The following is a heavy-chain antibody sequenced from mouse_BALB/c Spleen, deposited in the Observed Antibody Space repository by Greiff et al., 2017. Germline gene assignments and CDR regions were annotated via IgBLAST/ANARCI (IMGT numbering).Heavy chain of an antibody. J-gene: IGHJ3*01. CDR1: GFTFSSYT. V-gene: IGHV5-12-2*01. CDR2: ISNGGGST. D-gene: IGHD2-3*01. Sequence: EVKVEESGGGLVQPGGSLKLSCAASGFTFSSYTMSWVRQTPEKRLEWVAYISNGGGSTYYPDTVKGRFTISRDNAKNTLYLQMSSLKSEDTAMYYCARTYDGYYGFAYWGQGTLVTVSA. CDR3: ARTYDGYYGFAY.